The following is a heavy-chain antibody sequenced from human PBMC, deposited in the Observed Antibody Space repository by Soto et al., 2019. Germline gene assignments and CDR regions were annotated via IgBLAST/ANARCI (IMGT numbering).Heavy chain of an antibody. CDR2: IYPGDSDT. Sequence: GESLKISCKGSGYSFTSYWIGWVRQMPGKGLEWMGIIYPGDSDTRYSPSFQGQVTISADKSISTSYLQWSSLKASDTAIYYCARQSFSTPYYFDYWGQGTLVTVSS. CDR1: GYSFTSYW. CDR3: ARQSFSTPYYFDY. D-gene: IGHD3-3*02. J-gene: IGHJ4*02. V-gene: IGHV5-51*01.